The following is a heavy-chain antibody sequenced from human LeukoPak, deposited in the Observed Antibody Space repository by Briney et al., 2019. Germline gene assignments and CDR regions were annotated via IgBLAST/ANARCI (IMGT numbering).Heavy chain of an antibody. J-gene: IGHJ4*01. Sequence: GGSLRLSCVASGFTFSNYWMSWVRQAPGKWLEWVANINQTGNEKYYVDSVRGRFTISTDNAKNSLYMKMTILEAADTDVYYCARDINGPSNWGQGVLVAVAS. D-gene: IGHD2-8*01. CDR3: ARDINGPSN. CDR1: GFTFSNYW. CDR2: INQTGNEK. V-gene: IGHV3-7*01.